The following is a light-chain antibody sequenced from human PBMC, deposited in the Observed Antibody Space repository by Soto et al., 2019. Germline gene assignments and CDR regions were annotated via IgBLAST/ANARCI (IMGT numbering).Light chain of an antibody. CDR1: TGAVTTGYY. J-gene: IGLJ3*02. CDR3: LLFYRDTWV. Sequence: QTVVTQEPSLTVSPGGTVTLTCGSSTGAVTTGYYVNWLQQKPGQAPRTLISSVSHRHSWTPARFSGSLLGDKAALTLSGVQPEDEAEYYCLLFYRDTWVFGGGTKLTVL. V-gene: IGLV7-43*01. CDR2: SVS.